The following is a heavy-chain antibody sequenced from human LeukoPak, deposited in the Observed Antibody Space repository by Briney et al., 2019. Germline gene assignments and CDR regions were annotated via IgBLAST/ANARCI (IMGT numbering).Heavy chain of an antibody. CDR1: GFTFSSYG. Sequence: GGPLRLSCAASGFTFSSYGMHRVRQAPGKGLEWVAVMWYDGSSQYYADSVKGRFTISRDNSKNTLYLQMNSLRAEDTAVYYCASARGSNYGSLGDWGQGTLVTVSS. CDR2: MWYDGSSQ. V-gene: IGHV3-33*01. J-gene: IGHJ4*02. D-gene: IGHD5-18*01. CDR3: ASARGSNYGSLGD.